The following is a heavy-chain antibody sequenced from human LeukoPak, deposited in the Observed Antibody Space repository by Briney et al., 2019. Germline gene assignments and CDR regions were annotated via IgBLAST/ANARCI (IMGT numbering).Heavy chain of an antibody. CDR3: TTEGPRFWTGHDPIDY. D-gene: IGHD3/OR15-3a*01. CDR1: GFTFKYAW. J-gene: IGHJ4*02. CDR2: IKSETNGGTT. Sequence: PGGSLRLSCAASGFTFKYAWINWVRQAPGKGLEWVGRIKSETNGGTTDYAAPVKDRFTISRDDSKNTLYLQMNSLKAEDTAVYYCTTEGPRFWTGHDPIDYWGQGTLVTVSS. V-gene: IGHV3-15*01.